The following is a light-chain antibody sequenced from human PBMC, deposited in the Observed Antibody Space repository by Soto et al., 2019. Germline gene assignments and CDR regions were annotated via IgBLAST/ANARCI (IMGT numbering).Light chain of an antibody. Sequence: EIVLTQSPGTLSLSPGERATLSCRASQSVSSNNLAWYQQRPGQAPRVVIYGASTRATGIPERFSGSGSGTDFTLTISRLEPEDFAVYYCQQYGSSPFTFGPGTKLDIK. CDR1: QSVSSNN. CDR2: GAS. J-gene: IGKJ3*01. CDR3: QQYGSSPFT. V-gene: IGKV3-20*01.